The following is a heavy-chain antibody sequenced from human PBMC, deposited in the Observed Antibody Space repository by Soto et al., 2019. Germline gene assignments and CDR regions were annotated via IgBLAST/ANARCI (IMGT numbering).Heavy chain of an antibody. Sequence: QVQLVESGRGVVQPGRTLRLSCAASGFTFSSYAMHWVRQAPGKGLEWVAVISYDGSNKYYADSVKGRFTISRDNSKNTLYLQMNSLRAEDTAVYYCARDPPHSGSYLDYWGQGTLVTVSS. J-gene: IGHJ4*02. CDR2: ISYDGSNK. CDR1: GFTFSSYA. D-gene: IGHD1-26*01. CDR3: ARDPPHSGSYLDY. V-gene: IGHV3-30-3*01.